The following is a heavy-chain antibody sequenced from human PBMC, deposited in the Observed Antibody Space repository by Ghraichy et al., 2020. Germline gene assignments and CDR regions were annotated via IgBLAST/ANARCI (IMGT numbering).Heavy chain of an antibody. CDR3: AKDRTDVNYNFYFGMDV. J-gene: IGHJ6*02. CDR2: ISGSGFST. V-gene: IGHV3-23*01. Sequence: SCAASGFTFRTYAMIWVRQAPGKGLEWVATISGSGFSTYSADSVKGRFTISRDNSKNTLYLQMNSLRAEDTAVYYCAKDRTDVNYNFYFGMDVWGRGTTVTVSS. CDR1: GFTFRTYA. D-gene: IGHD3-10*01.